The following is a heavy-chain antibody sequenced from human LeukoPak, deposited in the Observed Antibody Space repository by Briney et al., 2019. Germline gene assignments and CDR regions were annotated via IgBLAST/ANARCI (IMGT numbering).Heavy chain of an antibody. D-gene: IGHD6-13*01. J-gene: IGHJ4*02. Sequence: PSETLSLTCTVSGYSISSGYYWSWIRPPPGKGLEWIGYIYYSGSTNYNPSLKSRVTISVDTSKNQFSLKVSSVTAADTAVYYCARADSSSWMDRAFDYWGQGTLVTVSS. CDR2: IYYSGST. CDR1: GYSISSGYY. CDR3: ARADSSSWMDRAFDY. V-gene: IGHV4-38-2*02.